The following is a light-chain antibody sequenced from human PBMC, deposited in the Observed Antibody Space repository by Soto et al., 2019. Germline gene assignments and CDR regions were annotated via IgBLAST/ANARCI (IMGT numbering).Light chain of an antibody. CDR3: AAWDDSLNGVV. V-gene: IGLV1-44*01. CDR2: SNN. Sequence: QSVLTQPPSASGTPGQRVTISCSGSSSNIGSNTGNWYQQLPGTAPKLLIYSNNQRPSGVPDRFSGSNSGTSASLAISGLQFEDEADYYCAAWDDSLNGVVFCGGTQLTVL. CDR1: SSNIGSNT. J-gene: IGLJ2*01.